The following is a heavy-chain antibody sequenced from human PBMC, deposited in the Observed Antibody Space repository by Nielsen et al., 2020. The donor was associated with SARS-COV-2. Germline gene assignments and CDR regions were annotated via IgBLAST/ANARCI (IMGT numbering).Heavy chain of an antibody. CDR2: IHYRGST. V-gene: IGHV4-59*12. CDR1: GGSISNYY. J-gene: IGHJ5*02. CDR3: ARTPYWFDP. Sequence: GSLRLSCSVSGGSISNYYWSWIRRPPGKRLEWIGYIHYRGSTTYNPSLKSRVTISLDTSKTQFSLRLSSVTAADTAVYYCARTPYWFDPWGQGTLVTVSS.